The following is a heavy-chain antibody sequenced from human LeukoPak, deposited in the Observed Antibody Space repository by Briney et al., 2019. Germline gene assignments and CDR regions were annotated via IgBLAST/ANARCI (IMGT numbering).Heavy chain of an antibody. CDR1: GFTFSSYW. CDR3: ARVSPNTVTTLQYLDY. D-gene: IGHD4-17*01. J-gene: IGHJ4*02. Sequence: GGSLRLSCAASGFTFSSYWMSWVRQAPGKGLERVANIKQDGSEKYYVDSVKGRFTISRDNAKNSLYLQMNSLRAEDTAVYYCARVSPNTVTTLQYLDYWGQGTLVTVSS. V-gene: IGHV3-7*01. CDR2: IKQDGSEK.